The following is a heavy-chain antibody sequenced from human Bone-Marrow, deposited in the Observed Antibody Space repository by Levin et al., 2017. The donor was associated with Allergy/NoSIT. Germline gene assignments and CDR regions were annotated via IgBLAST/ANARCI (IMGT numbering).Heavy chain of an antibody. V-gene: IGHV4-39*01. CDR3: ARLPIDVGATTWIDY. J-gene: IGHJ4*02. D-gene: IGHD1-26*01. CDR2: IYYSGST. Sequence: SSETLSLTCTVSGGSISSSTYCWGWIRQPPGTGLEWIGGIYYSGSTYYNPSLKSRVTISVDTSKNQFSLKLSSVTAADTAVYYCARLPIDVGATTWIDYWGQGALVTVSS. CDR1: GGSISSSTYC.